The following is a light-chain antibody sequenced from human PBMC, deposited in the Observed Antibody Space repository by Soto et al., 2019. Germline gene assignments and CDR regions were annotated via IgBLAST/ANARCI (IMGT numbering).Light chain of an antibody. CDR1: SSDVGGYNY. V-gene: IGLV2-14*01. J-gene: IGLJ1*01. Sequence: QAVVTQPASVSGSPGQSITISCTGTSSDVGGYNYVSWYQQHPGKAPKLMIYDVSNRPSGVSNRFSGSKSGNTASLTISGLQAEDEAYYYCSSYTSSSTHNYVFGTGTKLTVL. CDR3: SSYTSSSTHNYV. CDR2: DVS.